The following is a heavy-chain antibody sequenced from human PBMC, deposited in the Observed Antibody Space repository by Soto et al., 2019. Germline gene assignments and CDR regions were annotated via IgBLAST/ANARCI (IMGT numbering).Heavy chain of an antibody. Sequence: SETLSLTCFFSGDSVTSHHWSWLPQFPGQVLEWIACTSYTGNTHYNPSLQSRVTISLDTSKNQVSLKLTCMTAADTGLYYWARDLHAGFTHYFDTWGQGTLVTVSS. J-gene: IGHJ5*02. CDR1: GDSVTSHH. V-gene: IGHV4-59*02. CDR2: TSYTGNT. CDR3: ARDLHAGFTHYFDT. D-gene: IGHD1-26*01.